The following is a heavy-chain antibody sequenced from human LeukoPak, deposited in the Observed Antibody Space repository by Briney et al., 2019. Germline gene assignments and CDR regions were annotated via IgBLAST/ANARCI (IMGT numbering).Heavy chain of an antibody. D-gene: IGHD5-18*01. CDR2: IYYNGST. J-gene: IGHJ4*02. CDR1: GGSISSYY. V-gene: IGHV4-59*08. Sequence: PSETLSLTCTVSGGSISSYYWGWIRQPPGKGLEWIGYIYYNGSTNYNPSLKSRVTISVDTSKNQFSLKLSSVTAADTAVYYCARLRGQHKPLYSLDKYWATGYFYHFDYWGQGTLVTVSS. CDR3: ARLRGQHKPLYSLDKYWATGYFYHFDY.